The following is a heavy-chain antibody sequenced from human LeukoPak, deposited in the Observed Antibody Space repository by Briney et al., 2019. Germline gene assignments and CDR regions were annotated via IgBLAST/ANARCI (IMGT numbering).Heavy chain of an antibody. D-gene: IGHD1-1*01. CDR2: MNPNSGNT. CDR1: GYTFTGYY. V-gene: IGHV1-8*02. CDR3: ARRAGVLYYYYMDV. J-gene: IGHJ6*03. Sequence: ASVKVSCKASGYTFTGYYMHWVRQATGQGLEWMGWMNPNSGNTGYAQKFQGRVTMTRNTSISTAYMELSSLRSEDTAVYYCARRAGVLYYYYMDVWGKGTTVTVSS.